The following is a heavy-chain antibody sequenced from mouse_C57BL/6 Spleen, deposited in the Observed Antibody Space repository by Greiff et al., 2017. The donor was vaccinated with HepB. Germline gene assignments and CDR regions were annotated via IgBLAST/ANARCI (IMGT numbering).Heavy chain of an antibody. J-gene: IGHJ3*01. CDR2: IDPSDSYT. CDR3: ARGGWDGRAWFAY. CDR1: GYTFTSYW. D-gene: IGHD1-1*02. V-gene: IGHV1-59*01. Sequence: VQLQQPGAELVRPGTSVKLSCKASGYTFTSYWMHWVKLRPGQGLEWIGVIDPSDSYTNYNQKFKGKATLTVDTSSSTAYMQLSSLTSEDSAVYYCARGGWDGRAWFAYWGQGTLVTVSA.